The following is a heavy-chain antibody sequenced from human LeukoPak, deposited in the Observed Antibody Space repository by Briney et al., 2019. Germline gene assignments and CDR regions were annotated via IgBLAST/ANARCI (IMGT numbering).Heavy chain of an antibody. D-gene: IGHD3-22*01. CDR3: ARQYYYDSSGYYNWFDP. J-gene: IGHJ5*02. V-gene: IGHV5-51*01. CDR1: GYSFTSYW. CDR2: IYPGDSDT. Sequence: GESLKISCKGSGYSFTSYWISWVRQLPGKGLEWMGIIYPGDSDTRYSPSFQGQVTISADKSISTAYLQWSSLKASDTAMYYCARQYYYDSSGYYNWFDPWGQGTLVTVSS.